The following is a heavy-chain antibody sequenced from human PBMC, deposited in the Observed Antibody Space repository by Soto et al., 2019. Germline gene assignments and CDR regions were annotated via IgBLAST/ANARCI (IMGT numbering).Heavy chain of an antibody. D-gene: IGHD3-10*01. V-gene: IGHV4-39*01. Sequence: SETLSLTCTVSGGSISSSSYYWGWIRQPPGKGLEWIGSIYYSGSTYYNPSLKSRVTISVDTSKNQFSLKLSSVTAADTAVYYCASITMVRGVSNWFDPWGQGTLVTVSS. CDR2: IYYSGST. CDR3: ASITMVRGVSNWFDP. CDR1: GGSISSSSYY. J-gene: IGHJ5*02.